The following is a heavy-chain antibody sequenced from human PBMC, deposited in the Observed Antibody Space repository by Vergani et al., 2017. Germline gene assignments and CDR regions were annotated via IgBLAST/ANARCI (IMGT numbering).Heavy chain of an antibody. CDR3: ARPVGPSARADGYHV. V-gene: IGHV4-39*02. CDR2: ISSSGSP. D-gene: IGHD3-10*01. CDR1: GDSISRSHYY. Sequence: QLQLQESGPGLVKPSETLSLSCRVSGDSISRSHYYWGFLRQPPGKGQEWIGSISSSGSPYYNPTIKSPLAFSVATSKNLCSLRLKSVTATDTGMYYCARPVGPSARADGYHVWGQGTMVTVS. J-gene: IGHJ3*01.